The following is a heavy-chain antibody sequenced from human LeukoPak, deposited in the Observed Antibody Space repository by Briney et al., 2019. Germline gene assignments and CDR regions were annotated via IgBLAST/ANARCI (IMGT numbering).Heavy chain of an antibody. CDR2: INAGNGNT. D-gene: IGHD5-18*01. J-gene: IGHJ4*02. Sequence: GASVKVSFKASGYTFTSYAMHWVRQAPGQGLEWMGWINAGNGNTKYSQKFQGRVTITRDTSASTAYMELSSLRSEDTAVYYCALGGLWLRLGYWGQGTLVTVSS. CDR1: GYTFTSYA. V-gene: IGHV1-3*01. CDR3: ALGGLWLRLGY.